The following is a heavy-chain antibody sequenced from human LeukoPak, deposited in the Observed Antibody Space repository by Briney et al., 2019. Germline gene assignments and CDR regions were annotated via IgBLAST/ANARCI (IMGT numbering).Heavy chain of an antibody. CDR2: IYSDNT. Sequence: GGSLRLSCTVSGFTVSSNSMSWVRQAPGKGLEWVSFIYSDNTHYSDSVKGRFTISRDNSKNTLYLQMNSLRAEDTAVYYCAKAGAVRFDPWGQGTLVTVSS. CDR3: AKAGAVRFDP. V-gene: IGHV3-53*01. D-gene: IGHD3-10*01. CDR1: GFTVSSNS. J-gene: IGHJ5*02.